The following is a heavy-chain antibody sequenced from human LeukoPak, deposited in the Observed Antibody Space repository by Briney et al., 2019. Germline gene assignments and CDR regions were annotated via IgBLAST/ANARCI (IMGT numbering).Heavy chain of an antibody. D-gene: IGHD3-22*01. CDR1: GFTFTDYS. J-gene: IGHJ4*02. V-gene: IGHV3-33*08. CDR3: ARAPYYYDSSGIDY. CDR2: IWYDGSNK. Sequence: TGGSLRLSCAASGFTFTDYSMNWVRQAPGKGLEWVAVIWYDGSNKYYADSVKGRFTISRDNSKNTLYLQMNSLRAEDTAVYYCARAPYYYDSSGIDYWGQGTLVTVSS.